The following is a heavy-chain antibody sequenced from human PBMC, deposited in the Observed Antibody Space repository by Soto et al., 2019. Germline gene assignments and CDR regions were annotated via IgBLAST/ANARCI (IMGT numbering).Heavy chain of an antibody. CDR3: ARDVAAAGLDY. Sequence: GASVKVSCKASGYTFTSYGISWVRQAPGQGLEWMGWISAYNGNTNYAQKLQGRVTMTTDTSTSTAYMELSSLRSEDTAVYYCARDVAAAGLDYWGQGTLVTVSS. D-gene: IGHD6-13*01. V-gene: IGHV1-18*01. CDR1: GYTFTSYG. CDR2: ISAYNGNT. J-gene: IGHJ4*02.